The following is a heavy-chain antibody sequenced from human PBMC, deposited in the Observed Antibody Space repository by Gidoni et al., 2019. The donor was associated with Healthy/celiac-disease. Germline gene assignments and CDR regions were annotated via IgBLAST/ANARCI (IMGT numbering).Heavy chain of an antibody. CDR2: IKSKTDGGTT. V-gene: IGHV3-15*01. D-gene: IGHD3-9*01. CDR1: GFTFSNAW. CDR3: TTARYFDWLGYYYYMDV. J-gene: IGHJ6*03. Sequence: EVQLVESGGGLVKPGGSLRLSCAASGFTFSNAWMSWVRQAPGKGLEWVGRIKSKTDGGTTEYAAPVKGRFTISRDDSKNTLYLQMNSLKTEDTAVYYCTTARYFDWLGYYYYMDVWGKGTTVTVSS.